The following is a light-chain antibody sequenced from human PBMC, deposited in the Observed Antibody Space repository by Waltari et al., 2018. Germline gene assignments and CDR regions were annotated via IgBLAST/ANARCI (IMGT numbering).Light chain of an antibody. CDR3: CSYAGSYIWV. J-gene: IGLJ3*02. CDR2: DGT. Sequence: QSALTQPRSVSGSPGQSVTISCTGPSTDVGPYNYVSWYQQLPDKAPKPMIYDGTKRPSGFPGRFSGSRYGNTASLTISGLQAEDEADYYCCSYAGSYIWVFGGGTKLTVL. V-gene: IGLV2-11*01. CDR1: STDVGPYNY.